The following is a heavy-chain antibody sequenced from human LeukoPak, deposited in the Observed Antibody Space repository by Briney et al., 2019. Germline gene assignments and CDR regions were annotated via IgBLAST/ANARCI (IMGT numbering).Heavy chain of an antibody. CDR3: AKDRSRITGTTFDY. Sequence: GGSLRLSCAASGFTFSSYAMSWVRQAPGKGLEWVSAISGSGGSTYYADSVKGRLTISRDNSKNTLYLQMNSLRAEDTAVYYCAKDRSRITGTTFDYWGQGTLVTVSS. CDR2: ISGSGGST. CDR1: GFTFSSYA. J-gene: IGHJ4*02. D-gene: IGHD1-7*01. V-gene: IGHV3-23*01.